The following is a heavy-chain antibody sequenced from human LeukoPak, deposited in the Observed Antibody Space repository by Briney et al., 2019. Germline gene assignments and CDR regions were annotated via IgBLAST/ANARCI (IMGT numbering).Heavy chain of an antibody. CDR2: IIPIFGTA. J-gene: IGHJ4*02. Sequence: SVKVSCKASGGTFSSYAISWVRQAPGQGLEWMVRIIPIFGTANYAQKFQGRVTITTDESTSTAYMELSSLRSEDTAVYYCARDPGSLDTAMAFDYWGQGTLVTVSS. CDR3: ARDPGSLDTAMAFDY. V-gene: IGHV1-69*05. CDR1: GGTFSSYA. D-gene: IGHD5-18*01.